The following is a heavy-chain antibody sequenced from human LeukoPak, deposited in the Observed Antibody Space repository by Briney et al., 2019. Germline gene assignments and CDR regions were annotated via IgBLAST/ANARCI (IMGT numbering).Heavy chain of an antibody. J-gene: IGHJ4*02. D-gene: IGHD3-9*01. V-gene: IGHV3-7*01. Sequence: GGSLRLSCAASGFIFTGYFMSWVRQAPGKGLEWVASIKHDGSEKYYVDSVRGRFTISRDNTKNLLYLQMSSLRAEDTAVYYCVKDLTGTWSFDYWGQGTLVTVSS. CDR2: IKHDGSEK. CDR3: VKDLTGTWSFDY. CDR1: GFIFTGYF.